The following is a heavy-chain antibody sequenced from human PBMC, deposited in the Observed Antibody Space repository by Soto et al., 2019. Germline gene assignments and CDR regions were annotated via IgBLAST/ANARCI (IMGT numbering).Heavy chain of an antibody. J-gene: IGHJ2*01. D-gene: IGHD4-17*01. CDR1: GYTFTSYV. Sequence: ASVQVSCQASGYTFTSYVNSLLLQAPVQVLEWMGWINPNSGGTNYAQKFQGWVTMTRDTSISTAYMELSRLRSDDTAVYYCARVIGYGDYWYFDLWGRGTLVTVSS. V-gene: IGHV1-2*04. CDR2: INPNSGGT. CDR3: ARVIGYGDYWYFDL.